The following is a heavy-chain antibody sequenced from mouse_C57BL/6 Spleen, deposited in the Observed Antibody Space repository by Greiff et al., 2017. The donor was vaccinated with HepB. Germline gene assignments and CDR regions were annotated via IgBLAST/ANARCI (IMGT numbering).Heavy chain of an antibody. J-gene: IGHJ2*01. D-gene: IGHD3-2*02. CDR1: GFNIKDYY. CDR3: ASADSSVLYYFDF. CDR2: IDPEDGET. Sequence: EVQLQESGAELVKPGASVKLSCTASGFNIKDYYMHWVKQRTEQGLEWIGRIDPEDGETKYAPKFQGKATITADTSSNTADLQLSSLTSEDTAVYYCASADSSVLYYFDFWGQGTTLTVSS. V-gene: IGHV14-2*01.